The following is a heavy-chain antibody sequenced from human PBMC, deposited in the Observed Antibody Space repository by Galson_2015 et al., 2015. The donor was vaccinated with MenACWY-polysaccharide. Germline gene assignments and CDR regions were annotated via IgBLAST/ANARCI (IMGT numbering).Heavy chain of an antibody. V-gene: IGHV3-21*01. CDR3: ARDTGGSDY. D-gene: IGHD3-16*01. J-gene: IGHJ4*02. Sequence: GLEWVSIISSSASYIYYADSVKGRFTISRDNAKNSLYLQMNSLRAEDTAIYYCARDTGGSDYWGQGTLVTVSS. CDR2: ISSSASYI.